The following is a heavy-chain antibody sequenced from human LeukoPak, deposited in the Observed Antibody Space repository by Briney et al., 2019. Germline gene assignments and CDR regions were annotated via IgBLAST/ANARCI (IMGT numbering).Heavy chain of an antibody. CDR2: IGSRNVYI. D-gene: IGHD3-3*01. V-gene: IGHV3-21*04. J-gene: IGHJ4*02. Sequence: GGSLRLSCAASGFTFRTFGMNWVRQAPGKGLEWVSSIGSRNVYIYCADSVKGRFTISRDNSKNTLYLQMNSLRAEDTAVYYCAKVETYYDFWSGYYIEWGQGTLVTVSS. CDR3: AKVETYYDFWSGYYIE. CDR1: GFTFRTFG.